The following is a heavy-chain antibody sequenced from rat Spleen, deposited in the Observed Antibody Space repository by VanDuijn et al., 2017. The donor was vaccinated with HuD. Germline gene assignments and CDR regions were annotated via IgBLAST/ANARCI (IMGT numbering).Heavy chain of an antibody. J-gene: IGHJ1*01. V-gene: IGHV5-7*01. CDR1: GFTFSDYN. Sequence: EVQLMESGGDLVQPGRSLKLSCAASGFTFSDYNMAWVRQAPAKGLEWVATISSDGSSTYYRDSVKGRFTISRDNAKRTLFLQMDSLRSDDTATYYCARAGYLRDWYFDFWGPGTMVTVSS. D-gene: IGHD2-2*01. CDR3: ARAGYLRDWYFDF. CDR2: ISSDGSST.